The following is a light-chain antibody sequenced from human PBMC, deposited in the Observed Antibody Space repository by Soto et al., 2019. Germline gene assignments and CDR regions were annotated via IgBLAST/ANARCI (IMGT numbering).Light chain of an antibody. CDR3: LQDYSYPRT. Sequence: AIQMTQSPSSLSASVGDRVTITCRASQGIRTELGWYQQRPGKAPKLLIYGSSTIQDGVPSRFSGSGSGTDFPLTISSLQPEDFPTYYCLQDYSYPRTFGQWTKLEIK. CDR2: GSS. J-gene: IGKJ1*01. V-gene: IGKV1-6*01. CDR1: QGIRTE.